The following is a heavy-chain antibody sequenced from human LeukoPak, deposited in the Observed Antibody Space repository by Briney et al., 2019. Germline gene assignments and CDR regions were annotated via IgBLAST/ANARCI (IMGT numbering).Heavy chain of an antibody. D-gene: IGHD3-10*01. Sequence: SETLSLTCTVSGGSISTYYWTWIRQPPGKGLEWIGNIYYSGSTNYNPSPKSRVTISVDMSKNQFSLKLTSVTAADTALYFCARGTRVYGSGSYYYYVMDVWGQGTTVTVSS. CDR3: ARGTRVYGSGSYYYYVMDV. CDR2: IYYSGST. CDR1: GGSISTYY. J-gene: IGHJ6*02. V-gene: IGHV4-59*01.